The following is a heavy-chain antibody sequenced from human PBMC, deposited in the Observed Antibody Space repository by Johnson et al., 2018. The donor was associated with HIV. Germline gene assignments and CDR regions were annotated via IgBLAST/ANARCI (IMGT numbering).Heavy chain of an antibody. CDR2: IYTGGST. D-gene: IGHD3-10*01. J-gene: IGHJ3*02. CDR3: ARDVQQSGSDFFDI. Sequence: VQLVESGGGLVQPGGSLRLSCAASGFTVSRNYMSWVRQAPGKGLEWVSSIYTGGSTYYADSVKGRFNISRDNSTNTLYLQMNSLRAEDTACYYGARDVQQSGSDFFDILGQGTMVSISS. V-gene: IGHV3-66*01. CDR1: GFTVSRNY.